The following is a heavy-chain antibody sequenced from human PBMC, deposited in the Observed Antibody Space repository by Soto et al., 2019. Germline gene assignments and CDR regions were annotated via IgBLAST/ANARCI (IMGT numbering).Heavy chain of an antibody. J-gene: IGHJ3*02. V-gene: IGHV3-21*01. D-gene: IGHD2-2*01. CDR3: ARDHVPAAHGAFDI. CDR2: ISSSSSYI. Sequence: EVQLVESGGGLVKPGGSLRLSCAASGFTFSSYSMNWVRQAPGKGLEWVSSISSSSSYIYYADSVKGRFTISRDNAKNSLYLQMNSLRAEDTAVYYCARDHVPAAHGAFDIWGQGTMVTVSS. CDR1: GFTFSSYS.